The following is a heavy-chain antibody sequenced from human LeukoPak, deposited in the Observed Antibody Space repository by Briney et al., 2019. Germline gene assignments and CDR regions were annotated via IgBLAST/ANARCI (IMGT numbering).Heavy chain of an antibody. J-gene: IGHJ4*02. CDR2: ISTDGSET. V-gene: IGHV3-74*01. CDR1: GFSFSSYW. CDR3: ATCSGGRCYSKGFDC. Sequence: PGGSLRLSCAASGFSFSSYWMHCVRQAPGKGLVWVSCISTDGSETRYADSVKGRFTISRDNAKNTLYLQMYSLTAEDTAVYYCATCSGGRCYSKGFDCWGQGTLVTVSS. D-gene: IGHD2-15*01.